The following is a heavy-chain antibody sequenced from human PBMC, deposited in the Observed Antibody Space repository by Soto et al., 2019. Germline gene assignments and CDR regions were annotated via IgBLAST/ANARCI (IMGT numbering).Heavy chain of an antibody. D-gene: IGHD3-3*01. J-gene: IGHJ4*02. CDR3: ATEYYDFWSGYYPGH. Sequence: GGSLRLSCAASGFTFSSYAMSWVRQAPGKGLEWVSAISGSGGSTYYADSVKGRFTISRDNSKNTLYLQMNSLRAEDTAVYYYATEYYDFWSGYYPGHWGQGTLVTVSS. CDR1: GFTFSSYA. V-gene: IGHV3-23*01. CDR2: ISGSGGST.